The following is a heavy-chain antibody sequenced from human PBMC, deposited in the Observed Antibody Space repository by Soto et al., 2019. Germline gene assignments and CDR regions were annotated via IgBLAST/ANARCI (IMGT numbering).Heavy chain of an antibody. CDR2: ISYDGRNE. Sequence: QVQVVESGGGVVQPGRSLRLSCAASGFTFRNYAIHWVRQAPGKGLEWVAVISYDGRNEYYADSVRGRFTISRDNSKNTLFLQMNSLRAEDTAVYFCAKGEGFSSTWTASCGQGTLVTVSS. V-gene: IGHV3-30*04. CDR1: GFTFRNYA. D-gene: IGHD2-2*01. J-gene: IGHJ5*02. CDR3: AKGEGFSSTWTAS.